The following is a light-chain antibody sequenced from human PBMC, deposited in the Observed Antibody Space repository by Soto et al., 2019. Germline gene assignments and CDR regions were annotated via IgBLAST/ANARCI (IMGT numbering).Light chain of an antibody. CDR1: QSVSSY. Sequence: EIVLTQSPATLSLSSGERATLSCRASQSVSSYLAWYQHKPGQAPRLLIYDASNRAPGIPARFSGSGSGTDFTLTISSLAPADSAVYYCQQRSNWPLTFGGGTKVESK. CDR3: QQRSNWPLT. CDR2: DAS. V-gene: IGKV3-11*01. J-gene: IGKJ4*01.